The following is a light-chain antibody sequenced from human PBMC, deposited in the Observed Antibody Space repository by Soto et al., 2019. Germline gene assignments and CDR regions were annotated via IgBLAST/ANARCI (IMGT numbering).Light chain of an antibody. Sequence: EIVLTQSPDTLSLSPGERATLSCRASQSGYNGYLAWYQQRPGQPPRLLIYGIFTRANGIPDRFSGSGSGTDFTLTINKLEPEDSALYYCQHYGRTQWTLGQGTKVDIK. J-gene: IGKJ1*01. CDR2: GIF. V-gene: IGKV3-20*01. CDR1: QSGYNGY. CDR3: QHYGRTQWT.